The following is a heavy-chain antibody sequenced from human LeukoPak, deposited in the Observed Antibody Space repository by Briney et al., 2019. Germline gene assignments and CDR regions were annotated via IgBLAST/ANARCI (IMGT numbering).Heavy chain of an antibody. Sequence: SETLSLTCAVYGGSFSGYYWSWIRQPPGKGLEWIGEINHSGSTNYNPSLKSRVTISVDTSKNQFSLKLSPVTAADTAVYYCASRGSLSSTNFDYWGQGTLVTVSS. CDR3: ASRGSLSSTNFDY. V-gene: IGHV4-34*01. D-gene: IGHD3-16*02. CDR1: GGSFSGYY. J-gene: IGHJ4*02. CDR2: INHSGST.